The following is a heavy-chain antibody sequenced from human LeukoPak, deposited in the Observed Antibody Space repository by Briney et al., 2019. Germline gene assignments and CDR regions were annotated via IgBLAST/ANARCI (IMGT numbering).Heavy chain of an antibody. Sequence: SEILSLTCAVYGESFSDHYWTWIRQSPGKGLEWIGEIHHGGTTNYNPSFKSRVALSLDTSKNQFSLRLSFVTAADTALYYCARRSYNLSWRSNRYYFDYWGRGTLVTVSS. D-gene: IGHD1-14*01. CDR3: ARRSYNLSWRSNRYYFDY. CDR1: GESFSDHY. CDR2: IHHGGTT. V-gene: IGHV4-34*01. J-gene: IGHJ4*02.